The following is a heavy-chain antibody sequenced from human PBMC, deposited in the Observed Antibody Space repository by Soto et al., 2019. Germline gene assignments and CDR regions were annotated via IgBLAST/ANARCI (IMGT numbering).Heavy chain of an antibody. CDR2: ISTYNGNT. CDR1: GYTFSSHG. CDR3: AACSGPSCHRGREWFDP. J-gene: IGHJ5*02. V-gene: IGHV1-18*04. D-gene: IGHD2-2*01. Sequence: QVKLLQSGAEVKKPGASVKVSCTASGYTFSSHGITWVRQAPGQGLEWMGWISTYNGNTNYAQKVQGRVTMTIDTSTSTAYMELRSLTSDDTAMYYCAACSGPSCHRGREWFDPWGQGTLVTVSA.